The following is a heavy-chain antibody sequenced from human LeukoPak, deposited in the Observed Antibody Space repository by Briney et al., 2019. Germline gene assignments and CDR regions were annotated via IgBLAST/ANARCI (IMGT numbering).Heavy chain of an antibody. Sequence: PSETLSLTCTVSGGSTTGYYWTWIRQPPGKGLEWIGYVYYSGRTSYNASLKSRVTTSVDTSKNQFSLKLSSVTAADTAVYYCARALRPDAFDIWGQGTMVTVSS. J-gene: IGHJ3*02. CDR1: GGSTTGYY. D-gene: IGHD4-17*01. V-gene: IGHV4-59*01. CDR2: VYYSGRT. CDR3: ARALRPDAFDI.